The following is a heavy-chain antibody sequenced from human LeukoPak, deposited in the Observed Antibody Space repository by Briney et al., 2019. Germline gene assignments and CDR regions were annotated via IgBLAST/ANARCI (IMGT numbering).Heavy chain of an antibody. CDR3: AKGPATGLRQDFDY. CDR1: GFTLSSYW. Sequence: GGSLRLSCAASGFTLSSYWMSWVRQAPGKGLEWVANIKQDGSEKYYVDSVKGRFTISRDNSKNTLYLQMNSLRAEDTAVYYCAKGPATGLRQDFDYWGQGTLVTVSS. D-gene: IGHD3-3*01. V-gene: IGHV3-7*05. CDR2: IKQDGSEK. J-gene: IGHJ4*02.